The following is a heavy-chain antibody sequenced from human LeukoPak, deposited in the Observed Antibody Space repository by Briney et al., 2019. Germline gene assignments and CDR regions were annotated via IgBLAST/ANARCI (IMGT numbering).Heavy chain of an antibody. CDR2: ISYDGSNK. CDR3: AREHYDFWSGYYGWFDP. D-gene: IGHD3-3*01. V-gene: IGHV3-30-3*01. Sequence: GGSLRLSCAASGFTFSSYAMHWVRQAPGKGLEWVAVISYDGSNKYYADSVKGRFTISRDNSKNTLYLQMNSLRAEDTAAYYCAREHYDFWSGYYGWFDPWGQGTLVTVSS. J-gene: IGHJ5*02. CDR1: GFTFSSYA.